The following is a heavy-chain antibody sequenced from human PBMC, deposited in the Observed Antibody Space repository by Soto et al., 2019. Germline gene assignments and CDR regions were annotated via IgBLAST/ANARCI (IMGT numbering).Heavy chain of an antibody. CDR3: ARHANQVQDHFEI. CDR2: IYPSDSDT. Sequence: VESLKSSFQGSGYTLTIYLIVFVLQMPGKGLEWMGIIYPSDSDTRYSPSFQGQVTISDDQSINTAYLQWDSLKASDNAIYYCARHANQVQDHFEIWGQGTPV. D-gene: IGHD3-9*01. J-gene: IGHJ4*02. V-gene: IGHV5-51*01. CDR1: GYTLTIYL.